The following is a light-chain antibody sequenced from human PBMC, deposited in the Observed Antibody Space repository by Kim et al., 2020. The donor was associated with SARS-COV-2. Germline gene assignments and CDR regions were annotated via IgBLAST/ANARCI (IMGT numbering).Light chain of an antibody. J-gene: IGKJ4*01. Sequence: DIVMTQSPDSLAVSLGERATINCKSSQSVLYSSNNKNYLAWYQQKPGQPPKLLIYWASTRESGVPDRFSGSGSGTDFTLTISSLQAEDVALYYCQQYYSSPLTFGGGTKLEI. CDR1: QSVLYSSNNKNY. CDR3: QQYYSSPLT. V-gene: IGKV4-1*01. CDR2: WAS.